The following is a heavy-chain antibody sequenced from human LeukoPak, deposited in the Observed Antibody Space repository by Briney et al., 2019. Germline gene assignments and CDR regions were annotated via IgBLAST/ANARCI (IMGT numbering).Heavy chain of an antibody. Sequence: ASVKVSCKASGYTFTGYYMHWVRQAPGQGLEWMGWINPNSGATNYAQKFQGRVTMTRDTSISTAYMALSRLRSDDTAVYYCAREGSTSCYTDWGQGTLVTVSS. V-gene: IGHV1-2*02. J-gene: IGHJ4*02. CDR3: AREGSTSCYTD. CDR1: GYTFTGYY. CDR2: INPNSGAT. D-gene: IGHD2-2*02.